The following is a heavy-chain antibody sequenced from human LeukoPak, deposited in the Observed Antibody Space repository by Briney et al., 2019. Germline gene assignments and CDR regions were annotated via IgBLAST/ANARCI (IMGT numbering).Heavy chain of an antibody. V-gene: IGHV1-8*03. CDR3: ARWTNYDSSGEFDF. CDR2: MDPKSGNT. Sequence: ASVKVSCKASGYIFTNFDINWVRQATGQGLEWMGWMDPKSGNTGYAQKFQGRVTFTRDTSISTAYMEVNSLRSEDTAVYYCARWTNYDSSGEFDFWGQGTPVTVSS. D-gene: IGHD3-22*01. J-gene: IGHJ4*02. CDR1: GYIFTNFD.